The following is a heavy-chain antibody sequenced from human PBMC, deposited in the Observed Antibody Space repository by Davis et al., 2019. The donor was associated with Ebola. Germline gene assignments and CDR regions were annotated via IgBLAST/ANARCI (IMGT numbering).Heavy chain of an antibody. CDR3: TRHGNYDSSGYHY. J-gene: IGHJ4*02. Sequence: PGGSLRLSCAASGFTFSSYGMHWVRQAPGKGLEWVAVIWYDGSNKYYADSVKGRFTISRDNSKNTLYLQMNSLRAEDTAVYYCTRHGNYDSSGYHYWGQGTLVTVSS. CDR2: IWYDGSNK. V-gene: IGHV3-33*01. D-gene: IGHD3-22*01. CDR1: GFTFSSYG.